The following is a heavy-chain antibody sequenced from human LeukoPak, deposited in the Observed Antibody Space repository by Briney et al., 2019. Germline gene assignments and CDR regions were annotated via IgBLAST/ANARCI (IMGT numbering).Heavy chain of an antibody. V-gene: IGHV3-23*01. CDR2: ISSSGGST. CDR3: AKVKDYYYYGMDV. J-gene: IGHJ6*02. CDR1: GFIFSSDA. Sequence: PGGSLRLSCAASGFIFSSDAMTWVRQAPGKGLEWVSAISSSGGSTYYADSVKGRFTISRDNSENTLCLQMNSLRAEDTAVYYCAKVKDYYYYGMDVWGQGTTVTVSS.